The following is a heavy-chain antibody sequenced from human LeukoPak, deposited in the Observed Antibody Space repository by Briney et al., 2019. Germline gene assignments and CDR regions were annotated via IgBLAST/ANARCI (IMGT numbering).Heavy chain of an antibody. Sequence: SETLSLTCAVYGGSFSGYYWSWIRQPPGKGLEWIGEINHSGSTNYNPSLKSRVTISVDTSKNQFSLKLSSVTAADTAVYYCARRKYYGSGAYYFDYWGQGTLVTVSS. D-gene: IGHD3-10*01. J-gene: IGHJ4*02. V-gene: IGHV4-34*01. CDR2: INHSGST. CDR1: GGSFSGYY. CDR3: ARRKYYGSGAYYFDY.